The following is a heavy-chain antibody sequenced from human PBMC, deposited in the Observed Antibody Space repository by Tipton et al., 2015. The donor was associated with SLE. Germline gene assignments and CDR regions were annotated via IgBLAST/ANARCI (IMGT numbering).Heavy chain of an antibody. V-gene: IGHV3-7*03. J-gene: IGHJ4*02. Sequence: SLRLSCAASGFTFSSYWMSWVRQAPGKGLELVANIKQDGSEKYYVDSVKGRFTISRDNAKNSLYLQMNSLRAEDTAVYYCARVPPHYYGDYGDYLGQGTLVTASS. CDR1: GFTFSSYW. CDR3: ARVPPHYYGDYGDY. D-gene: IGHD4-17*01. CDR2: IKQDGSEK.